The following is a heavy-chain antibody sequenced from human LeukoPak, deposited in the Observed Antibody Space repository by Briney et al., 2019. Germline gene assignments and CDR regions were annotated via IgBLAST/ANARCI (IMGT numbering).Heavy chain of an antibody. J-gene: IGHJ4*02. V-gene: IGHV1-2*02. CDR2: INPNSGGT. Sequence: HWASVKVSCKASGYIFTSYFMHWVRQAPGQGLEWMGWINPNSGGTNYAQKFQGRVTMTRDTSISTAYMELSRLRSDDTAVYYCARVLYMWAESKYYFDYWGQGTLVTVSS. CDR3: ARVLYMWAESKYYFDY. D-gene: IGHD1-14*01. CDR1: GYIFTSYF.